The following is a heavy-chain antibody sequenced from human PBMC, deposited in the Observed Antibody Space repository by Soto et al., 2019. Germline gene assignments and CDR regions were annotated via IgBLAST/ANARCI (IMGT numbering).Heavy chain of an antibody. CDR3: AKDSAYDFSQNPYYYYGMDV. CDR2: IKQDGSER. V-gene: IGHV3-7*03. Sequence: ACGSRSHSSSAACFTFRTYWMSLVRQPQGKGPVWVANIKQDGSERYYVDSVKGRFTLSRDNAKNSLHLQMDSLRAEDTAVYYCAKDSAYDFSQNPYYYYGMDVWGQGTTVTGSS. CDR1: CFTFRTYW. D-gene: IGHD3-3*01. J-gene: IGHJ6*02.